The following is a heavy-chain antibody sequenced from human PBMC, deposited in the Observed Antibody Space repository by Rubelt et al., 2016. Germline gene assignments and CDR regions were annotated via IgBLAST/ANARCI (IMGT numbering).Heavy chain of an antibody. Sequence: APGKGLEWVSAISGSGGSTYYADSVKGRFTISRDNSKNTLYLQMNSLRAEDTAAYYCARDYRLPAAAGTGYYFDYWGQGTLVTVSS. CDR2: ISGSGGST. CDR3: ARDYRLPAAAGTGYYFDY. D-gene: IGHD6-13*01. V-gene: IGHV3-23*01. J-gene: IGHJ4*02.